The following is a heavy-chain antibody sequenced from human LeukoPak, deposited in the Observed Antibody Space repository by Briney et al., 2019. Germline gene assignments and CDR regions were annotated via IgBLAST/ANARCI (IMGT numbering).Heavy chain of an antibody. Sequence: PGGSLRLSCAASGFTFISYSMNWVRQSPGKGLEWLAYINSGSDIIYYADSVKGRFTITIDNAKNSLYLEMISLRAEDTAVYFCARGRGYCSRTTCWYFDYWGQGTLVTVSS. J-gene: IGHJ4*02. CDR2: INSGSDII. D-gene: IGHD2-2*01. CDR1: GFTFISYS. CDR3: ARGRGYCSRTTCWYFDY. V-gene: IGHV3-48*01.